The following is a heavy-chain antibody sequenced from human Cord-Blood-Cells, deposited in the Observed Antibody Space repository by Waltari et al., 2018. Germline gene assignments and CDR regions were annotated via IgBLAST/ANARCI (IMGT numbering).Heavy chain of an antibody. CDR2: INHSGNT. V-gene: IGHV4-34*01. CDR1: GGSFSGYY. D-gene: IGHD6-13*01. J-gene: IGHJ6*02. CDR3: ARVHRIAAAGTDV. Sequence: QVQLQQWGAGLLKPSETLSLTCAVYGGSFSGYYWSWIRQPPGKGLEWIGEINHSGNTNYNPSLKSRVTISVDTSKNQFSLKLSSVTAADTAVYYCARVHRIAAAGTDVWGQGTTVTVSS.